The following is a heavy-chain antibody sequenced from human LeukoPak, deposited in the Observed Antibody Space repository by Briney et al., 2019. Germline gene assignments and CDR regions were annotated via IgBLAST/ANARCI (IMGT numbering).Heavy chain of an antibody. D-gene: IGHD2-21*02. J-gene: IGHJ6*03. CDR2: IYSGGTT. CDR1: GFTVNNNY. V-gene: IGHV3-53*01. Sequence: GGSLRLSCAASGFTVNNNYMIWVRQAPGKGLEWVSLIYSGGTTYYADSVKGRFTISRDNSKNTLYLQMNSQRAEDTAVYYCARVEGDYYYYYYMDVWGKGTTVTVSS. CDR3: ARVEGDYYYYYYMDV.